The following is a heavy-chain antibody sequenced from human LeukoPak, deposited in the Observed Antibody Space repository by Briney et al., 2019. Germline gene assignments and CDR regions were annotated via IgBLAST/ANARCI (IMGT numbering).Heavy chain of an antibody. Sequence: PSETLSLTCTVSGYSISSGYYWGWIRQPPGKGLEWIGSIYHSGSTYYNPSLKSRVTISVDTSKNQFSLKLSSVTAADTAVYYCARERITMVRGDIITPNYFDYWGQGTLVTVSS. CDR1: GYSISSGYY. J-gene: IGHJ4*02. D-gene: IGHD3-10*01. CDR2: IYHSGST. CDR3: ARERITMVRGDIITPNYFDY. V-gene: IGHV4-38-2*02.